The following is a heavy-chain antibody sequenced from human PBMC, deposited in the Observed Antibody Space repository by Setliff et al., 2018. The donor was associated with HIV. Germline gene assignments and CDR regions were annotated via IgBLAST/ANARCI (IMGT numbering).Heavy chain of an antibody. Sequence: PSETLSLTCTVSGESISGSSYSWGWIRQPPGKGPEWIGSITYSGSARYNPSLKSRVAISVDMSKNQFSLRVTSLTAADTAVYYCATNRVGNHPLDYWGRGTLVTVSS. V-gene: IGHV4-39*01. D-gene: IGHD1-1*01. CDR2: ITYSGSA. J-gene: IGHJ4*02. CDR1: GESISGSSYS. CDR3: ATNRVGNHPLDY.